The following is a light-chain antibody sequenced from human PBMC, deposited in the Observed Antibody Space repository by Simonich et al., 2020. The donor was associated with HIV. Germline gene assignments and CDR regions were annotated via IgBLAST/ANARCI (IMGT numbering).Light chain of an antibody. CDR3: SSYTSSSTLV. Sequence: QSALTQPASVSGSPGQSITISCTGTSSDVGGYNYVSWYQQHPGKAPKLMLYDVSNRPSGVSNRFPGSKSGNTASLTISGLQAEDEADYYCSSYTSSSTLVFGGGTKLTVL. J-gene: IGLJ3*02. V-gene: IGLV2-14*03. CDR1: SSDVGGYNY. CDR2: DVS.